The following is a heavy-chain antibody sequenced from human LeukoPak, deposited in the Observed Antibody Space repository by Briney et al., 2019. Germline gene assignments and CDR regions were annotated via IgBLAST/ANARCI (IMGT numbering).Heavy chain of an antibody. V-gene: IGHV4-61*02. Sequence: SETLSLTCTVSGDSISSGSYYWSWSRQPAGKGLEWIGRIYTSGSTNYNPSLKSRVTISVDTSKNQFSLKLSSVTAADTAVYYCARGKHMVGATLWFDPWGQGTLVTVSS. CDR1: GDSISSGSYY. CDR3: ARGKHMVGATLWFDP. CDR2: IYTSGST. J-gene: IGHJ5*02. D-gene: IGHD1-26*01.